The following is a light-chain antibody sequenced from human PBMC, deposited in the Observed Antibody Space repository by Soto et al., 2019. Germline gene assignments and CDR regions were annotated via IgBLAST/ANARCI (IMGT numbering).Light chain of an antibody. CDR3: CSYASSSSYV. J-gene: IGLJ1*01. CDR2: EGT. Sequence: QSALTQPASVSGSPGQPITISCSGTTXDVGGYNLVSWYQQHTAKAPKLLIYEGTQRPSGVSSRFSGSKSGNTASLTISGLQAEDEADYYCCSYASSSSYVFGTGTKVTVL. CDR1: TXDVGGYNL. V-gene: IGLV2-23*01.